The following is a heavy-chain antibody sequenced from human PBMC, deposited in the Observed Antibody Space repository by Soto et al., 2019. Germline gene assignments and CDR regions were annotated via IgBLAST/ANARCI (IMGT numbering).Heavy chain of an antibody. V-gene: IGHV3-23*01. CDR3: AKDLYGDYVGVDY. J-gene: IGHJ4*02. D-gene: IGHD4-17*01. Sequence: EVQLLDSGGSLVQPGGSLRLSCAASGLTFSTYAMSWVRQAPGKGLEWVSTITGSGSSTYYADSVKGRFTISRDNAKNTLSLQMNSLRAEDTAVYYCAKDLYGDYVGVDYWGQGTLVTVSS. CDR1: GLTFSTYA. CDR2: ITGSGSST.